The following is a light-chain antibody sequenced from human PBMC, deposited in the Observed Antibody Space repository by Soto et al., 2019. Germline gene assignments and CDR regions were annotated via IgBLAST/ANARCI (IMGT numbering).Light chain of an antibody. V-gene: IGKV1-39*01. Sequence: DIQMTQSPSSLSASVGERVTITFRASQNIIFYLNWYQQKIVKAPKLLIDAASNLQSWVPSRFSGTGSGTHFTLNISNMQPEDFANYFSQQSYTTXVYSFGQGT. CDR3: QQSYTTXVYS. CDR1: QNIIFY. CDR2: AAS. J-gene: IGKJ2*01.